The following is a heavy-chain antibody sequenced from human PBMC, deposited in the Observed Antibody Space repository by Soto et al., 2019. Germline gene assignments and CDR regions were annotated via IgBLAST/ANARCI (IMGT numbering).Heavy chain of an antibody. CDR2: IDPSDSYT. CDR3: ARSRSGSYHDAFDI. Sequence: GESLKISCKGSGYSFTSCWISWVRQMPGKGLEWMGRIDPSDSYTNYSPSFQGHVTISADKSISTAYLQWSSLKASDTAMYYCARSRSGSYHDAFDIWGQGTMVTVSS. CDR1: GYSFTSCW. D-gene: IGHD1-26*01. J-gene: IGHJ3*02. V-gene: IGHV5-10-1*01.